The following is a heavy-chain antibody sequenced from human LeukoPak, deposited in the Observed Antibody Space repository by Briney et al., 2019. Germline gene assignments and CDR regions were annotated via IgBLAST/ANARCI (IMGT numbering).Heavy chain of an antibody. D-gene: IGHD2-15*01. J-gene: IGHJ4*02. V-gene: IGHV3-23*01. CDR2: ISGSAGST. CDR3: AKGSEDTVYFDY. CDR1: GFTFSSYA. Sequence: GGSLRLSCAASGFTFSSYAMSWVRQAPGKGLEWVSPISGSAGSTYYADSVKGRFTTSGDNSKNTLYLQMNSLRAEDTAVYYCAKGSEDTVYFDYWGQGTLVTVSS.